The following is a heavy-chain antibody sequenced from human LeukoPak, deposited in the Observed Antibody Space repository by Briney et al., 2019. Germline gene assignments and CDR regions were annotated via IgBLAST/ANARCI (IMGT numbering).Heavy chain of an antibody. CDR2: ISAYNGNT. CDR1: GYTFTNYG. CDR3: ARDDPYYYDSSGYRKYIDY. D-gene: IGHD3-22*01. V-gene: IGHV1-18*01. Sequence: ASVKVSCKASGYTFTNYGISWVRQAPGQGLEWMGWISAYNGNTNYAQKLQGRVTMTTDTSTSTAYMELRSLRSDDTAVYYCARDDPYYYDSSGYRKYIDYWGQGTLVTVSS. J-gene: IGHJ4*02.